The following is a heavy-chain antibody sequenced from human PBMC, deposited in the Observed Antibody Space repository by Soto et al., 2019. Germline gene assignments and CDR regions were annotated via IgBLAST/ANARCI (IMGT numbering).Heavy chain of an antibody. V-gene: IGHV2-70*11. CDR3: ARQLCPDYYYYMDV. CDR1: GFSPRTSGMC. D-gene: IGHD6-6*01. CDR2: IDWDDDK. Sequence: GAGPSLVNPPPTPPPTLPLSGFSPRTSGMCVSLIPQPPGKALEWLARIDWDDDKYYSTSLKTRLTISKDTSKNQVVLTMTNMDPVDTATYYCARQLCPDYYYYMDVWGKGTTVTVSS. J-gene: IGHJ6*03.